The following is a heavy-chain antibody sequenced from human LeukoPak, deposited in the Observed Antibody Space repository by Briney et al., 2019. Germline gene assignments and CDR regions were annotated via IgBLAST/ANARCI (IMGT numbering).Heavy chain of an antibody. V-gene: IGHV3-23*01. J-gene: IGHJ4*02. CDR2: ISARGGTT. Sequence: GGSLRLSCAASGFTFNSYAMSWVRQAPGKGLEWVSAISARGGTTYYADSVKGRFTISRDNAKNTLYLQMNSLRAEDTAVYYCARTVVVVANFDYWGQGTLVTVSS. D-gene: IGHD2-15*01. CDR3: ARTVVVVANFDY. CDR1: GFTFNSYA.